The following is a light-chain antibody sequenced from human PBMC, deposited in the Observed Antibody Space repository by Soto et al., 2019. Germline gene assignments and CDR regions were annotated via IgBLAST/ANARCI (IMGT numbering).Light chain of an antibody. CDR3: QQLNTYPIT. V-gene: IGKV1-9*01. CDR2: GAS. J-gene: IGKJ5*01. CDR1: QGISSY. Sequence: IQLTQSPSSLSASVGDRVTITCRASQGISSYLAWYQQKPGKVPKLLIYGASTLEGGVPFRFSGSGSGTDFTLIISSVQPEDFATYYCQQLNTYPITFGQGTRLAIK.